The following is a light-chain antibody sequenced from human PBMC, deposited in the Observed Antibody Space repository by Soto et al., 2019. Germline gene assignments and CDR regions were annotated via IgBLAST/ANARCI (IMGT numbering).Light chain of an antibody. V-gene: IGKV1-5*03. Sequence: DIQMTQSPSTVSASVGDRVTITCLASQTVYSWLAWYQQQPGKAPTLLISEASTLQSGVPSRFAVSGSWTGFNPGISGLQPNACATDDYEQYSSYSPYAFGQGGKVES. J-gene: IGKJ2*01. CDR2: EAS. CDR3: EQYSSYSPYA. CDR1: QTVYSW.